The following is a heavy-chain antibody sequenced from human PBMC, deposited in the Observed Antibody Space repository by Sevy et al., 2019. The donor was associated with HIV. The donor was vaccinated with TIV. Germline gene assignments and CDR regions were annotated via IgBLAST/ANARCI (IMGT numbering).Heavy chain of an antibody. J-gene: IGHJ5*02. V-gene: IGHV4-30-4*01. CDR3: ARAKFGGFGGLGENLFGP. CDR1: GGSISSGDYY. CDR2: IYYSGST. D-gene: IGHD3-10*01. Sequence: SETLSLTCTVSGGSISSGDYYWSWIRQPPGRGLEWIGYIYYSGSTYYNPSLQSRVTISVDTSKNQFSLKLSSVTSAGTAVYYWARAKFGGFGGLGENLFGPWGPGTLVTVSS.